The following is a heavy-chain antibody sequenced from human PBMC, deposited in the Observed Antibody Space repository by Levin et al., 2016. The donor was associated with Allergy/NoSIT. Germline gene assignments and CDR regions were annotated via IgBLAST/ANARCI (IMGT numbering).Heavy chain of an antibody. CDR3: ARGREYQLLWDYYYGMDV. D-gene: IGHD2-2*01. CDR1: GYTFTSYD. V-gene: IGHV1-8*01. CDR2: MNPNSGNT. J-gene: IGHJ6*02. Sequence: ASVKVSCKASGYTFTSYDINWVRQATGQGLEWMGWMNPNSGNTGYAQKFQGRVTMTRNTSISTAYMELSSLRSEDTAVYYCARGREYQLLWDYYYGMDVWGQGTTVTVSS.